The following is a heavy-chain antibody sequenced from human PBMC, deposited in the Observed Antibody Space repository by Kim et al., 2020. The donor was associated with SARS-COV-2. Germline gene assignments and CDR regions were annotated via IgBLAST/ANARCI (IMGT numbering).Heavy chain of an antibody. CDR2: ISGGSVNK. CDR1: GFTFDIYA. V-gene: IGHV3-23*01. D-gene: IGHD3-22*01. Sequence: GGSLRLSCVASGFTFDIYAMSWVRQAPGKGLEWVSVISGGSVNKFYADSVRGRFTISRDNSKNTVYLQMNSLRDEDTALYYCAKMVVMEDYYYYYYYGM. J-gene: IGHJ6*01. CDR3: AKMVVMEDYYYYYYYGM.